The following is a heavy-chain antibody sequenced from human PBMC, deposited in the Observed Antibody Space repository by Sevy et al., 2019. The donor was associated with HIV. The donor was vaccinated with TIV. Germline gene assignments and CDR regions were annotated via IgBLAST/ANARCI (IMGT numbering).Heavy chain of an antibody. Sequence: ASVKVSCKASGYTFTEYYVHWLRQAPGQGLEWMGWINPQTGGTYFAKKFQDRVTLTTATSINAVYMELSGLKFDDTAVFYCARMGDYFDTSGYYRLKYWGLGTLVTVSS. J-gene: IGHJ4*02. CDR1: GYTFTEYY. D-gene: IGHD3-22*01. V-gene: IGHV1-2*02. CDR2: INPQTGGT. CDR3: ARMGDYFDTSGYYRLKY.